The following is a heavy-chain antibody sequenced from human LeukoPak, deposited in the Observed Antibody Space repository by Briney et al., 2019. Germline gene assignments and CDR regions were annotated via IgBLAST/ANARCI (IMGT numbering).Heavy chain of an antibody. V-gene: IGHV4-59*01. D-gene: IGHD3-22*01. CDR2: IYYSGST. J-gene: IGHJ4*02. Sequence: SETLSPTCTVSGGSISSYYWSWIRQPPGKGLEWIGYIYYSGSTNYNPSLKSRVTISVDTSKNQFSLKLSSVTAADTAVYYCARVGMYDSSGYYSIGLNYWGQGTLVTVSS. CDR3: ARVGMYDSSGYYSIGLNY. CDR1: GGSISSYY.